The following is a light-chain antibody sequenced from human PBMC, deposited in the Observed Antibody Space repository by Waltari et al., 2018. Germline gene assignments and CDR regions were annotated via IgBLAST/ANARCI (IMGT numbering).Light chain of an antibody. CDR1: NPHIGGNF. J-gene: IGLJ3*02. CDR3: AVWDDSLGGV. CDR2: NDN. Sequence: QSVLTQPPSVSGTPGQRVTISCSVGNPHIGGNFVNWYQQLPGKAPKLLIYNDNQGPSGVPDRFSASKSGTSAALAITGLQSEDEADYYCAVWDDSLGGVFGGGTKLTVL. V-gene: IGLV1-44*01.